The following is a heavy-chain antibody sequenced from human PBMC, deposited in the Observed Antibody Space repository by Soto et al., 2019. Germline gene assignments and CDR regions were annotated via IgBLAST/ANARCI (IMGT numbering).Heavy chain of an antibody. Sequence: ETLSLTCTVSGVSMSSSSYYWGWIRQPPGKGLEWIANMYFSGFYSGSTSYNPSLKSRVTISVDTSKNQFSLQVSSVTAADTAVYYCARGFDILTFGFCLDYWGQGTLVTVSS. V-gene: IGHV4-39*01. D-gene: IGHD3-9*01. CDR2: MYFSGFYSGST. J-gene: IGHJ4*02. CDR3: ARGFDILTFGFCLDY. CDR1: GVSMSSSSYY.